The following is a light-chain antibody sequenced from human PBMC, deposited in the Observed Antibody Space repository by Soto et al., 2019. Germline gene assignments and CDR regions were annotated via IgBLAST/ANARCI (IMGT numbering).Light chain of an antibody. CDR1: RSDIGCYNY. CDR3: SSYTTSNTRQIV. V-gene: IGLV2-14*03. CDR2: DVS. J-gene: IGLJ1*01. Sequence: QSLLTQPASVSGSPGQSTNISCTGTRSDIGCYNYVSWYQHHPGKAPKLIIYDVSNRPSGVSNPFSGSKSGNTASLTISGLQPEDEADYYCSSYTTSNTRQIVFGTGTKVTVL.